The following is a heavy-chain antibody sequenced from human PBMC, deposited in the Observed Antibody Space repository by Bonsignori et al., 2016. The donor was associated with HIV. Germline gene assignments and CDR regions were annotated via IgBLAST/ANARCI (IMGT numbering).Heavy chain of an antibody. V-gene: IGHV4-59*01. D-gene: IGHD3-3*01. Sequence: SETLSLTCTVSGGSISSYYWSWIRQPPGKGLEWIGYIYYSGSTNYNPSLKSRVTISVDTSKNQFSLKLSSVTAADTAVYYCARDNGFYAFDIWGQGTMVTVSS. J-gene: IGHJ3*02. CDR3: ARDNGFYAFDI. CDR1: GGSISSYY. CDR2: IYYSGST.